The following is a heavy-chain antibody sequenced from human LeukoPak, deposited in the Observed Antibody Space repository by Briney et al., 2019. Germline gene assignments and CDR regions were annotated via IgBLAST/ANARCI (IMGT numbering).Heavy chain of an antibody. Sequence: SETLSLTCTVSGGSISSSSYYWGWLRQPPGKGLEWIGSIYYSGSTYYNPSLKSRVTISADTSKNQFSLKLSSVTAADTAVYYCAAWHGSSSWYYYYGMDVWGQGTTVTVSS. CDR1: GGSISSSSYY. D-gene: IGHD6-13*01. CDR3: AAWHGSSSWYYYYGMDV. V-gene: IGHV4-39*01. CDR2: IYYSGST. J-gene: IGHJ6*02.